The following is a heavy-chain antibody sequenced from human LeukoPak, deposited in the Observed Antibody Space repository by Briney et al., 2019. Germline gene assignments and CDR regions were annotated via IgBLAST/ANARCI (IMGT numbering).Heavy chain of an antibody. CDR1: GFTFSTYN. CDR2: INHSGST. CDR3: ARRRGWLQLRAWCYFDY. Sequence: PGGSLRLSCAASGFTFSTYNMHWIRQPPGKGLEWIGEINHSGSTNYNPSLKSRVTISVDTSKNQFSLKLSSVTAADTAVYYCARRRGWLQLRAWCYFDYWGQGTLVTVSS. D-gene: IGHD5-24*01. J-gene: IGHJ4*02. V-gene: IGHV4-34*01.